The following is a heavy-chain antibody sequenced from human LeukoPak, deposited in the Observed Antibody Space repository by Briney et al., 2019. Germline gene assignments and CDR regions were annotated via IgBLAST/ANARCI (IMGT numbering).Heavy chain of an antibody. J-gene: IGHJ5*02. CDR3: ARARLGYCSSTSCINWFDP. Sequence: SETLSLTCTVSGGSISSYYWSWVRQPPGKGLEWIGYIYYSGSTNYNPSLKSRVTISVDTSKNQFSLKLSSVTAADTAVYYCARARLGYCSSTSCINWFDPWGQGTLVTVSS. D-gene: IGHD2-2*01. CDR1: GGSISSYY. CDR2: IYYSGST. V-gene: IGHV4-59*12.